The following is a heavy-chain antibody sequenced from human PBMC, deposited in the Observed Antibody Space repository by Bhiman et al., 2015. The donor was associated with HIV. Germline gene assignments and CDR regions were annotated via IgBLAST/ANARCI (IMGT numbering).Heavy chain of an antibody. V-gene: IGHV3-30*03. D-gene: IGHD3-3*01. CDR3: ARDFRSLYYMDV. CDR1: GFTFSSYG. J-gene: IGHJ6*03. Sequence: QVQLVESGGGVVQPGRSLRLSCAASGFTFSSYGMHWVRQAPGKGLEWVAVISYDGSNKYYVDSVKGRFTISRDNSKNTLYLQMNSLRLEDTAVYYCARDFRSLYYMDVWGKGATVTVS. CDR2: ISYDGSNK.